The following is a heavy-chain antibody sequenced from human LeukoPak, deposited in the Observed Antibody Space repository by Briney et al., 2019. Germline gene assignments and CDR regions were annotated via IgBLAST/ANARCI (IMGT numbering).Heavy chain of an antibody. D-gene: IGHD6-25*01. CDR2: IYYSGST. Sequence: SETLSLTCTVSGGPLSSYYWSWIRQPPGKGLEWIGYIYYSGSTNYNPSLKSRVTISVDTSKNQFSLKLSSVTAADTAVYYCARAVAAIDYWGQGTLVTVSS. V-gene: IGHV4-59*01. J-gene: IGHJ4*02. CDR1: GGPLSSYY. CDR3: ARAVAAIDY.